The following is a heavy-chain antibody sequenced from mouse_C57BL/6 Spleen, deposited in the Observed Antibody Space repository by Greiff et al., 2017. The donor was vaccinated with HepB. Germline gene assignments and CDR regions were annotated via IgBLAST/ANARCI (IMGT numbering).Heavy chain of an antibody. CDR1: GYAFSSSW. J-gene: IGHJ2*01. D-gene: IGHD2-5*01. CDR3: ARTDYSNYEGY. CDR2: IYPGDGDT. Sequence: QVQLQQSGPELVKPGASVKISCKASGYAFSSSWMNWVKQRPGKGLEWIGRIYPGDGDTNYNGKFKGTATLTADKSSSAAFMQLSSLTSEDSAVYFCARTDYSNYEGYWGQGTTLTVSS. V-gene: IGHV1-82*01.